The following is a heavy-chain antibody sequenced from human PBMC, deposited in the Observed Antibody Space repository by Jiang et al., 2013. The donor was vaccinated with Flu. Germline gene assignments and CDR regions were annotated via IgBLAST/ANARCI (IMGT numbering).Heavy chain of an antibody. CDR2: SYR. Sequence: SYRYYADSVKGRFTISRDNAKNSLYLQMNSLRAEDTAVYYCARVPYYGSGSYPLDYWGQGTLVTVSS. D-gene: IGHD3-10*01. J-gene: IGHJ4*02. V-gene: IGHV3-21*01. CDR3: ARVPYYGSGSYPLDY.